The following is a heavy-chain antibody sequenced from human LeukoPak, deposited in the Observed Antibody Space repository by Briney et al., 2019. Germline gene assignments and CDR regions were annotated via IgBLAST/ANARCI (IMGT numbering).Heavy chain of an antibody. CDR3: SYSHPNNSSSLEVCHY. J-gene: IGHJ4*02. V-gene: IGHV4-59*01. D-gene: IGHD6-6*01. Sequence: SETLYDTPSLSLDPISGLLGNPSRQPPGKGLEWIGYIYYSGSTNYNPSLESRVTISVDTSKNQSFLKLSIVMTAEKTVYYCSYSHPNNSSSLEVCHYWGQGTLVTVSS. CDR1: DPISGLL. CDR2: IYYSGST.